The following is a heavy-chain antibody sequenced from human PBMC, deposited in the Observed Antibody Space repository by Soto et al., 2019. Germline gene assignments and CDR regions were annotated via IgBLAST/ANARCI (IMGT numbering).Heavy chain of an antibody. CDR1: GYSFIDYW. Sequence: GESLKISCKGSGYSFIDYWIGRVRQVPGKGLEWMGVIYPGDSDTRYSPSFQGQVTISADKSISTAYLQWSSLKASDTAMYYCARHQAGQPLDYWGQGTLVTVSS. V-gene: IGHV5-51*01. CDR3: ARHQAGQPLDY. J-gene: IGHJ4*02. CDR2: IYPGDSDT. D-gene: IGHD5-18*01.